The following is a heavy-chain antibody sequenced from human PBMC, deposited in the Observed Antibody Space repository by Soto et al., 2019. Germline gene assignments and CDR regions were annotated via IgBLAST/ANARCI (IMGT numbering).Heavy chain of an antibody. J-gene: IGHJ4*02. Sequence: GGSLRLSCAASGFTFSNAWMSWVRQAPGKGLEWVGRIKSKTDGGTTDYAAPVKGRFTISRDDSKNTLYLQMNSLKTEDTAVYYRTTDPLLAPIDYWGQGTLVTVSS. CDR1: GFTFSNAW. V-gene: IGHV3-15*01. CDR3: TTDPLLAPIDY. D-gene: IGHD2-21*01. CDR2: IKSKTDGGTT.